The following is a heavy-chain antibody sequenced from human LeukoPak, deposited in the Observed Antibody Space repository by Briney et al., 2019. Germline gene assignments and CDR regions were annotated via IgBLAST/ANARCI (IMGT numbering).Heavy chain of an antibody. Sequence: GGSLRPSCAASGFTFSTYGMSWVRQAPGKGLEWVSATSASGGSTYYADSVKGRFTISRDNSKNTLYLQMNSLRAEDTAVYYCAKRSDYGGNWNYLDYWGQGTLVTVSS. CDR1: GFTFSTYG. V-gene: IGHV3-23*01. D-gene: IGHD4-23*01. CDR3: AKRSDYGGNWNYLDY. CDR2: TSASGGST. J-gene: IGHJ4*02.